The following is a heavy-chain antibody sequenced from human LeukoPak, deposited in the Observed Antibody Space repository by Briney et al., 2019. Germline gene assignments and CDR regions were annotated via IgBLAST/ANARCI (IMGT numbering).Heavy chain of an antibody. Sequence: SETLSLTCTVSGYSISSGYYWGWIRQPPGKGLEWIGSIYHSGSTYYNPSLKSRVTISVDTSKNQFSLKLSSVTAADTAVYYCAREEVLLWFGELLPNTFDYWGQGTLVTVSS. V-gene: IGHV4-38-2*02. CDR2: IYHSGST. D-gene: IGHD3-10*01. J-gene: IGHJ4*02. CDR1: GYSISSGYY. CDR3: AREEVLLWFGELLPNTFDY.